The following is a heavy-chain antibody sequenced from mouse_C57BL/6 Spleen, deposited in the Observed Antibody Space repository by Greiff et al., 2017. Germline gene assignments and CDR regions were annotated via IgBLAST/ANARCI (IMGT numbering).Heavy chain of an antibody. CDR1: GYTFTSYW. CDR2: IDPSDSYT. D-gene: IGHD6-1*01. Sequence: QVQLQQPGAELVKPGASVKLSCKASGYTFTSYWMQWVKQRPGQGLEWIGEIDPSDSYTNYNQKFKGKATLTVDTSSSTAYMQLSSLTSEDSAVYYCARGGSSAWLAYWGQGTLVTVSA. J-gene: IGHJ3*01. V-gene: IGHV1-50*01. CDR3: ARGGSSAWLAY.